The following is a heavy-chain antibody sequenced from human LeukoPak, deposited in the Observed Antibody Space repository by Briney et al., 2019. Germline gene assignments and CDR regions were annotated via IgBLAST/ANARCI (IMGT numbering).Heavy chain of an antibody. CDR2: IFSSGST. CDR3: ARGPPPDFDY. J-gene: IGHJ4*02. CDR1: GASISTND. V-gene: IGHV4-4*07. Sequence: SETLSLACSVSGASISTNDWSWVRQSAGKGLEWIGRIFSSGSTNYNPSLKSRVTMSVDTSKNQFSLKLNSVTAADTAVYYCARGPPPDFDYWGRGTLVTVSS.